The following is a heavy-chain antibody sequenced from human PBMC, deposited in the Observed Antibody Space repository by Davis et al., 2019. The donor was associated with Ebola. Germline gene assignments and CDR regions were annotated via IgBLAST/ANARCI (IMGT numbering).Heavy chain of an antibody. J-gene: IGHJ3*02. Sequence: ASVQVSCKASGYRFTSYYMRWVRQAPGQGLEWMGIINPITGGTSYAQNFQVRVNMTRDTSTSTVYMELSSLRSEDTAVYYCAREGGRYYDSSGYVFDIWGQGTMVKVSS. CDR2: INPITGGT. CDR3: AREGGRYYDSSGYVFDI. V-gene: IGHV1-46*01. CDR1: GYRFTSYY. D-gene: IGHD3-22*01.